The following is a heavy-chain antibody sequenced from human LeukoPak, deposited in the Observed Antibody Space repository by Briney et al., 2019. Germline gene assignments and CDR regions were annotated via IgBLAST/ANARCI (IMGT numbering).Heavy chain of an antibody. CDR2: INPNSGGT. Sequence: ASETVSCKDSGYTFTGYYMHWVRQAPGQGREWMGWINPNSGGTNYAQQFQGRVTMTRDTSISTAYMELSRLRSDDTAVYYCARGARIDYWGQGTLVTVSS. V-gene: IGHV1-2*02. CDR3: ARGARIDY. CDR1: GYTFTGYY. J-gene: IGHJ4*02.